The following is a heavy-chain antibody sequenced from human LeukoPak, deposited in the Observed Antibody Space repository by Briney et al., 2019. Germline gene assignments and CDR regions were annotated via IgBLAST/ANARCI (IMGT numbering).Heavy chain of an antibody. CDR2: INLNSGGT. V-gene: IGHV1-2*02. J-gene: IGHJ4*02. Sequence: ASVKVSCKASGYTFTGYYMHWVRQAPGQGLEWMGWINLNSGGTNYAQKFQGRVTMTRDTSISTAYMELSRLRSDDTAVYYCARGRATVTHFDYWGQGTLVTVSS. CDR1: GYTFTGYY. CDR3: ARGRATVTHFDY. D-gene: IGHD4-17*01.